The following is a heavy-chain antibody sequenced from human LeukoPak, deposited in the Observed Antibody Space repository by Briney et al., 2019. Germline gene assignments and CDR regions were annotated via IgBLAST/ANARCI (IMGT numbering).Heavy chain of an antibody. V-gene: IGHV1-69*13. J-gene: IGHJ4*02. D-gene: IGHD4-11*01. CDR2: IIPIFGTA. CDR3: ARDYSNYYFDY. CDR1: GGTFSSYA. Sequence: ASVKVSCKASGGTFSSYAISWVRQAPGQGLEWMGGIIPIFGTANYAQKFQGRVTITADESTSTAYMELRSLRTEDTAVYYCARDYSNYYFDYWGQGTLVTVSP.